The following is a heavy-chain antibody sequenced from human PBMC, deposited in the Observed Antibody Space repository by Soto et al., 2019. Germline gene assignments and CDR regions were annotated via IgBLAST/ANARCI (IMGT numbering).Heavy chain of an antibody. CDR1: SYTFTSYG. CDR2: ISAYNGNT. D-gene: IGHD3-16*02. CDR3: ARYIWGSYRYSDYYYYMDV. Sequence: ASVKVSCKASSYTFTSYGISWVRQAPGQGLEWMGWISAYNGNTNYAQKLQGRVTMTTDTSTSTAYMELRSLRSDDTAVYYCARYIWGSYRYSDYYYYMDVWGKGTTVTVSS. V-gene: IGHV1-18*01. J-gene: IGHJ6*03.